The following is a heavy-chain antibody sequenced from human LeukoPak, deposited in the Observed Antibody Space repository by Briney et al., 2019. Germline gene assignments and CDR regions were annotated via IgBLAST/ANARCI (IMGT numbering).Heavy chain of an antibody. CDR2: ISSSGSTI. D-gene: IGHD6-6*01. CDR1: GFTFSDYY. J-gene: IGHJ4*02. Sequence: GGSLRLSCAASGFTFSDYYMSWIRQAPGKGLEWVSYISSSGSTIYYADSVKGRFTISRDNAKNSLYLQMNSLRAEDTAVYYCARGSIVARPKYYFDYWGQGTLVTVSS. V-gene: IGHV3-11*04. CDR3: ARGSIVARPKYYFDY.